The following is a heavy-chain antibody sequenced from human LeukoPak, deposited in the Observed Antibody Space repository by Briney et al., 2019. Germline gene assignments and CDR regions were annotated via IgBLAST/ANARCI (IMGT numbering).Heavy chain of an antibody. Sequence: SETLSLTCTVSGYSIRSGYYWGWIRQPPGKGLEWIGSIYHSGGTYYNPSLKSRVTISVDTSKNQFSLKLSSVTAADTAVYYCARDRIYGSGSDHFDYWGQGTLVAVSS. CDR3: ARDRIYGSGSDHFDY. CDR2: IYHSGGT. J-gene: IGHJ4*02. CDR1: GYSIRSGYY. D-gene: IGHD3-10*01. V-gene: IGHV4-38-2*02.